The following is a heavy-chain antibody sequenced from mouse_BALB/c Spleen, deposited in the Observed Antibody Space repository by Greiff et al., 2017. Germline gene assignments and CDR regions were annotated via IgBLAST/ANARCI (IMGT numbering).Heavy chain of an antibody. D-gene: IGHD1-1*01. Sequence: EVQRVESGGGLVQPGGSRKLSCAASGFTFSSFGMHWVRQAPEKGLEWVAYISSGSSTIYYADTVKGRFTISRDNPKNTLFLQMTSLRSEDTAMYYCASNYYGSSYAMDYWGQGTSVTVSS. CDR1: GFTFSSFG. V-gene: IGHV5-17*02. J-gene: IGHJ4*01. CDR3: ASNYYGSSYAMDY. CDR2: ISSGSSTI.